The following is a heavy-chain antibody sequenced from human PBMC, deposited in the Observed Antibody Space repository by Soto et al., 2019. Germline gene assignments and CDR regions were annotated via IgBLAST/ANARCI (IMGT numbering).Heavy chain of an antibody. J-gene: IGHJ4*02. CDR1: GGSCSGYY. D-gene: IGHD2-8*02. CDR2: INHSGST. Sequence: SETLSLTCAVYGGSCSGYYWTWIRQPPGTGLEWIGEINHSGSTNYNPSLKSRVTISVDTSKNQFSLKLTSVTAADTVVYYGGRQKITGLSAYRGQGTLVPVSP. V-gene: IGHV4-34*01. CDR3: GRQKITGLSAY.